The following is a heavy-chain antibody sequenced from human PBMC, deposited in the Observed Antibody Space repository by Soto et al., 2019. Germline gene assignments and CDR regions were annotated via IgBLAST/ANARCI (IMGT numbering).Heavy chain of an antibody. CDR1: GGTFFRFW. Sequence: GESLTISCRCSGGTFFRFWIVWVRQVPGKGLEWVGRIDPGDSSATYSPTFQGHVTISADRSTRSAYLQWRSLRASDTAIYFCARRYCSRADCYSDSWGQGSLVPVSS. CDR3: ARRYCSRADCYSDS. CDR2: IDPGDSSA. D-gene: IGHD2-2*01. V-gene: IGHV5-10-1*01. J-gene: IGHJ4*02.